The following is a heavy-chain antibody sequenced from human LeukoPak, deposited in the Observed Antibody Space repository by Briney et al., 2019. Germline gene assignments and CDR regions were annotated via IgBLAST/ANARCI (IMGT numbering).Heavy chain of an antibody. V-gene: IGHV4-59*01. J-gene: IGHJ4*02. CDR3: ARCSGGTCYQSGYFDY. D-gene: IGHD2-15*01. CDR2: IYYSGST. Sequence: PSETLSLTCTVSGGSISSYYWNWIRQPPGKGLEWIGYIYYSGSTNYNPSLKSRVTISVDTSKNQFSLKLSSVTAADTAVYHCARCSGGTCYQSGYFDYWAREPWSPSPQ. CDR1: GGSISSYY.